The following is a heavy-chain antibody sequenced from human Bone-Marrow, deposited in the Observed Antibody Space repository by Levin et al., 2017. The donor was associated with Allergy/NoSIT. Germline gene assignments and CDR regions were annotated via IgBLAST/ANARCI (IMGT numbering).Heavy chain of an antibody. D-gene: IGHD6-19*01. Sequence: PGGSLRLSCAASGITFSTYAMSWVRQAPGKGLEWVSAISGSGGSTYYADSVQGRFTISRDNSKNTLYLQMNSLRAEDTAIYYCAKDRILGSYSNGVFLDYWGQGTLVTVSS. V-gene: IGHV3-23*01. CDR2: ISGSGGST. CDR3: AKDRILGSYSNGVFLDY. CDR1: GITFSTYA. J-gene: IGHJ4*02.